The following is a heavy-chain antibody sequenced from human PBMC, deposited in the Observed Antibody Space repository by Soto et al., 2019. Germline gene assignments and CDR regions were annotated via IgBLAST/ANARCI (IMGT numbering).Heavy chain of an antibody. CDR2: ISGSGSDP. D-gene: IGHD3-16*01. CDR3: ARPTRFPGD. Sequence: QVQLVESGGGLVKPGGSLRLSCAASGFTFKDYYMTWFRQATGKGLEFVSYISGSGSDPTYADSVKGRFTSSRDNAKNSLYLQMNNLRAEDTAVYYCARPTRFPGDWGQGTLVTVSS. V-gene: IGHV3-11*05. CDR1: GFTFKDYY. J-gene: IGHJ4*02.